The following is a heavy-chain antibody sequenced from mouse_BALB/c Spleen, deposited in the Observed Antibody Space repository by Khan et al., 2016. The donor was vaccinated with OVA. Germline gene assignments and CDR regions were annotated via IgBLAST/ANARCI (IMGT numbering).Heavy chain of an antibody. CDR1: GYTFTSNT. V-gene: IGHV1-4*01. Sequence: VQLQQSGAELARPGASVKMSCEASGYTFTSNTMPWVKQRPGQGLEWIGYINPRSGYTNYNQKFKDKATLTADKSSSTAYMQLSSLTSADSAVYYCARRTTGYAMDYWGQGTSVIVSS. CDR2: INPRSGYT. J-gene: IGHJ4*01. D-gene: IGHD2-14*01. CDR3: ARRTTGYAMDY.